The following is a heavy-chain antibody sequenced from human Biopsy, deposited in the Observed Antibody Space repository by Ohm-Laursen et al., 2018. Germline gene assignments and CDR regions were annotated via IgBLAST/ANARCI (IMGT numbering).Heavy chain of an antibody. Sequence: SETLSLTRTVSGGFISTYYWNWIRQPAGKALEWIGRIYNTGSTNYNPSLQSRVTMSVDTSKNQFSLKMSSVTVADTAVYYCARDLPYYENSGYGAFDMWGQGTMVTVSS. V-gene: IGHV4-4*07. J-gene: IGHJ3*02. D-gene: IGHD3-22*01. CDR1: GGFISTYY. CDR2: IYNTGST. CDR3: ARDLPYYENSGYGAFDM.